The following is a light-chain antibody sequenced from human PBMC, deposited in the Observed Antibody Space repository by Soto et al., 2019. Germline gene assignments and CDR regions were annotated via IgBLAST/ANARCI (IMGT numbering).Light chain of an antibody. CDR2: DDR. CDR3: QVWDRNSDHAV. J-gene: IGLJ2*01. Sequence: SYELTQPPSVSVAPGQAATITCGGDNVGTKSVHWYQQRPGQAPVLVIYDDRDRPSGIPERFSGSNSGNTATLAIARVEAEDEADYYCQVWDRNSDHAVVGGGTKLTVL. CDR1: NVGTKS. V-gene: IGLV3-21*02.